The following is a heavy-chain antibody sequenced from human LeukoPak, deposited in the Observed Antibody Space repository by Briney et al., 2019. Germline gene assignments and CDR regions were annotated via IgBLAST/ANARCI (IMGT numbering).Heavy chain of an antibody. CDR3: ARDRVYGSGSYFNYYYGMDV. D-gene: IGHD3-10*01. V-gene: IGHV4-59*01. CDR1: GCSISSYY. Sequence: SETLSLTCKVSGCSISSYYWSWLRQPPAKGLEWIGYIYHSGSTNYHPSLKSRVTISVDTSKNQFSLKLSSVTAADTAVYYCARDRVYGSGSYFNYYYGMDVWGQGTTVTVSS. J-gene: IGHJ6*02. CDR2: IYHSGST.